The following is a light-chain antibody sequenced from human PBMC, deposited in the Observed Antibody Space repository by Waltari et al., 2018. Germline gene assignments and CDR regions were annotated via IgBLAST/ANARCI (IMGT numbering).Light chain of an antibody. CDR1: SSYVGVYNY. J-gene: IGLJ2*01. CDR2: DVS. CDR3: SSYSSSTTPLI. Sequence: QSALTQPASVSGSPGQSITISCIGTSSYVGVYNYVSWYQQPPGKPPKLMIYDVSNRPSGVSSRFSGSKSGNTASLTISGLQAEDEADYYCSSYSSSTTPLIFGGGTKLTVL. V-gene: IGLV2-14*03.